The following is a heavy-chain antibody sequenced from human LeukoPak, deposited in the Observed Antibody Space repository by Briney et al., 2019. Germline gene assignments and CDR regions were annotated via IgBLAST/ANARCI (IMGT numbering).Heavy chain of an antibody. V-gene: IGHV1-24*01. Sequence: ASVKVSCKVSGYTLTELSMHWVRQAPGKGLEWLGGFDPEDGETIYAQKFQGRVTMTEDTSTDTAYMELSSLRSEDTAVYYCATDLIVATSESNYYYYGMDVWGQGTTVTVSS. CDR3: ATDLIVATSESNYYYYGMDV. D-gene: IGHD5-12*01. J-gene: IGHJ6*02. CDR2: FDPEDGET. CDR1: GYTLTELS.